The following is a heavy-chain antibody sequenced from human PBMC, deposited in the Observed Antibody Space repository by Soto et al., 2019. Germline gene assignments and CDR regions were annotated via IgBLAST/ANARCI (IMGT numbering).Heavy chain of an antibody. V-gene: IGHV4-59*08. CDR2: VYHTGST. J-gene: IGHJ5*02. CDR1: GGSINGYY. D-gene: IGHD3-10*02. Sequence: SETLSLTCIVSGGSINGYYWSWIRQPPGQGLEWIGYVYHTGSTNYNPSLKGRVTISVDTSKNQFSLRLTSVTAADTAVYFCVRHFYGDYVSWGQGTLVTVSS. CDR3: VRHFYGDYVS.